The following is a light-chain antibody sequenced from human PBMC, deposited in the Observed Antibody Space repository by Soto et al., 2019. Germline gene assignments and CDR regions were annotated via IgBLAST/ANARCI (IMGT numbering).Light chain of an antibody. CDR3: SSYAGSNTFV. CDR1: SSDVGSYNL. CDR2: EGS. Sequence: SCLTQPASVSGSPGQSITISCTGTSSDVGSYNLVSWYQQHPGKAPKLMIYEGSKRPSGVSNRFSGSKPGNTASLTVSGLQADDEAHYYCSSYAGSNTFVFGTGTKVTVL. J-gene: IGLJ1*01. V-gene: IGLV2-14*02.